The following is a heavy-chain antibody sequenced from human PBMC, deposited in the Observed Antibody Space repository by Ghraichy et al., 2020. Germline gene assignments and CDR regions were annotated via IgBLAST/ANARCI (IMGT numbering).Heavy chain of an antibody. J-gene: IGHJ4*02. CDR2: ISSDGGYV. V-gene: IGHV3-30*04. Sequence: GESLNISCAASGFTFSGYAIHWARQAPGKGLEWVAVISSDGGYVSYAESVKGRFTISRDNSMDTLHLQMNRLRAEDTAVYYCARQTVRGEWLFDYWGQGTLVTVSS. D-gene: IGHD3-3*01. CDR1: GFTFSGYA. CDR3: ARQTVRGEWLFDY.